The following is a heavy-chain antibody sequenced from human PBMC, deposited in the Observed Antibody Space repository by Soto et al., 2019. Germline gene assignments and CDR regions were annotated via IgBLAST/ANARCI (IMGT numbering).Heavy chain of an antibody. Sequence: SLKISCAASGFTFDDYAMHWVRQAPGKGLEWVSGISWNSGSIGYADSVKGRFTISRDNAKNSLYLQMNSLRAEDTALYYCAKDSLYGSGSYYDYWGQGTLVTVSS. D-gene: IGHD3-10*01. V-gene: IGHV3-9*01. CDR2: ISWNSGSI. J-gene: IGHJ4*02. CDR3: AKDSLYGSGSYYDY. CDR1: GFTFDDYA.